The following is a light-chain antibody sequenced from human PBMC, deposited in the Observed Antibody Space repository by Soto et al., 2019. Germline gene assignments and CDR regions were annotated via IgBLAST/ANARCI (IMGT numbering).Light chain of an antibody. V-gene: IGLV1-44*01. Sequence: QSVLTQPPSASGTPGQSLTISCSGSNSNIGSHTINWYQQHPAKTPTLIIYHVSYRPSGASNRFSGSKSANTASLTISGLQAEDEADYYCSSYTTAGTYGFGPGTRSPS. CDR2: HVS. CDR3: SSYTTAGTYG. CDR1: NSNIGSHT. J-gene: IGLJ1*01.